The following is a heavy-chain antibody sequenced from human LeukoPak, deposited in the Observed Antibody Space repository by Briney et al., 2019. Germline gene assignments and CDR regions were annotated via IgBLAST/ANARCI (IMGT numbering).Heavy chain of an antibody. J-gene: IGHJ4*02. CDR3: ARDIKVRGVYFDY. CDR2: SSSSCSTI. V-gene: IGHV3-48*03. CDR1: GFTFSSYE. D-gene: IGHD3-10*01. Sequence: AGSLRLSCAASGFTFSSYEMNWVCQAPAKGLERVSYSSSSCSTIYYADSVKGRFTFSRDNATNPLYLQMNSLRAEDTAVYYCARDIKVRGVYFDYWGQGTLVTVSS.